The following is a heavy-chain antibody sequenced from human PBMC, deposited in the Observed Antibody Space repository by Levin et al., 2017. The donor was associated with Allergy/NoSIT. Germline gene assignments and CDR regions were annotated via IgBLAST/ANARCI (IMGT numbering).Heavy chain of an antibody. J-gene: IGHJ6*02. CDR3: TTGVYYYGSGSYYNVRGDV. CDR2: IKSKTDGGTT. D-gene: IGHD3-10*01. CDR1: GFTFSNAW. V-gene: IGHV3-15*01. Sequence: PGGSLRLSCAASGFTFSNAWMSWVRQAPGKGLEWVGRIKSKTDGGTTDYAAPVKGRFTISRDDSKNTLYLQMNSLKTEDTAVYYCTTGVYYYGSGSYYNVRGDVWGQGTTVTVSS.